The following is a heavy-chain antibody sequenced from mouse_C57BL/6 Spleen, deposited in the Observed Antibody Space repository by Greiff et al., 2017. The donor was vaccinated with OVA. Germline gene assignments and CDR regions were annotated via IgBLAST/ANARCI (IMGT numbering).Heavy chain of an antibody. J-gene: IGHJ1*03. CDR3: ARGGDWYFDV. V-gene: IGHV3-6*01. CDR1: GYSITSGYY. Sequence: EVKLMESGPGLVKPSQSLSLTCSVTGYSITSGYYWNWIRQFPGNKLEWMGYLSYDGSNNYNPSLKNRISITRDTSKNQFFLKLNSVTTEDTATYYCARGGDWYFDVWGTGTTVTVSS. CDR2: LSYDGSN.